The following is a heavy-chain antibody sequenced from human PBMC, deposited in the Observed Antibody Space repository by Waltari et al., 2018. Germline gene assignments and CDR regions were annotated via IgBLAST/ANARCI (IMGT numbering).Heavy chain of an antibody. CDR2: IIPIFGTA. D-gene: IGHD5-18*01. V-gene: IGHV1-69*01. CDR3: ARGNAGIQLWFGLGSYFDY. Sequence: QVQLVQSGAEVKKPGSSVKVSCKASGGTFSSYAISWVRQAPGPGLEWMGGIIPIFGTANYAQKFQGRVTITADESTSTAYMELSSLRSEDTAVYYCARGNAGIQLWFGLGSYFDYWGQGTLVTVSS. CDR1: GGTFSSYA. J-gene: IGHJ4*02.